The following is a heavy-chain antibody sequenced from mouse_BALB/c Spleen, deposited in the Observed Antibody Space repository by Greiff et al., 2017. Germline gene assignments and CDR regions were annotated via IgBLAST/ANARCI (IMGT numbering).Heavy chain of an antibody. CDR1: GYTFSSYW. Sequence: VQLQQSGAELMKPGASVKISCKATGYTFSSYWIEWVKQRPGHGLEWIGEILPGSGSTNYNEKFKGKATFTADTSSNTAYRQLSSLTSEDSAVYYCAGWLLRNYWGQGTTLTVSS. V-gene: IGHV1-9*01. D-gene: IGHD2-3*01. CDR2: ILPGSGST. J-gene: IGHJ2*01. CDR3: AGWLLRNY.